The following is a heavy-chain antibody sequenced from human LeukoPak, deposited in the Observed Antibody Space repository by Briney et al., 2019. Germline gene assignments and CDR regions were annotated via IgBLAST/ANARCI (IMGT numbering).Heavy chain of an antibody. V-gene: IGHV1-2*02. CDR2: INPNSGGT. Sequence: ASVKVSCRASGYTFTGYYMHWVRQAPGQGLEWMGWINPNSGGTNYAQKFQGRVTMTRDTSISTAYMELSRLRSDDTAVYYCARDGTYCSSTSCYNAFDIWGQGTMVTVSS. CDR3: ARDGTYCSSTSCYNAFDI. J-gene: IGHJ3*02. CDR1: GYTFTGYY. D-gene: IGHD2-2*02.